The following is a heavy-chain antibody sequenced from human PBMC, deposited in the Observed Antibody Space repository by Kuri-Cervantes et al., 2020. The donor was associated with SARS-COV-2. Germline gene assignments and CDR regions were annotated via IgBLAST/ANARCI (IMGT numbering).Heavy chain of an antibody. V-gene: IGHV3-30*03. Sequence: GGSLRLSCAASGFTFSTYGMHRVRQAPGKGLEWVALIPSDGTNKYYADSVKGRFTVSRDNSKSTLYLQMSSLRAEDTAVYYCARGLSGRFDPWGQGTLVTVSS. CDR3: ARGLSGRFDP. J-gene: IGHJ5*02. D-gene: IGHD3-16*01. CDR1: GFTFSTYG. CDR2: IPSDGTNK.